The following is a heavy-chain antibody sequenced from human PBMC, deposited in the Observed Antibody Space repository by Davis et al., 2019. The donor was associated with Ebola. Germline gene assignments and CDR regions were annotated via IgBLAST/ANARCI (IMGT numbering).Heavy chain of an antibody. Sequence: GESLKISCAASGFTFSSYSMNWVRQAPGKGLEWVSYIRSSSSTIYYADSVKGRFTISRDNAKNSLYLQMNSLRAEDTAVYYCARSDFWSGYWGYYYYYGMDVWGQGTTVTVSS. CDR3: ARSDFWSGYWGYYYYYGMDV. D-gene: IGHD3-3*01. J-gene: IGHJ6*02. CDR1: GFTFSSYS. CDR2: IRSSSSTI. V-gene: IGHV3-48*01.